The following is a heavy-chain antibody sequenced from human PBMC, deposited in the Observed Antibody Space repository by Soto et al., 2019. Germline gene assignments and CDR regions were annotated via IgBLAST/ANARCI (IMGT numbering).Heavy chain of an antibody. CDR1: GFSLRTTGLG. CDR2: IYWDDDK. CDR3: AHRDSYYDSSGLAFDV. D-gene: IGHD3-22*01. Sequence: QITLKESGPTLVKPTQPLTLTCTFSGFSLRTTGLGVGWIRQPPGKALEWLALIYWDDDKRYSPSLKNKVTITRDTSENQVVLTMTNMDPVDTATYYGAHRDSYYDSSGLAFDVWGKGTMVTVSS. J-gene: IGHJ3*01. V-gene: IGHV2-5*02.